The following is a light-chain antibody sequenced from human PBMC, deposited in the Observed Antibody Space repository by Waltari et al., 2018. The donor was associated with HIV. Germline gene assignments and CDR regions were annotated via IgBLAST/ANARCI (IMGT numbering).Light chain of an antibody. CDR2: SDS. V-gene: IGLV1-40*01. Sequence: QSALTQPPSVSGAPGQRVTISCTGNRSNIGAGYFVHWYQHLPGTAPKLLVYSDSNRPSWVPDRFSGSKSGTSASLVITGLQAEDEADYYCQSYDSSLRASVFGGGTKLTVL. CDR3: QSYDSSLRASV. J-gene: IGLJ2*01. CDR1: RSNIGAGYF.